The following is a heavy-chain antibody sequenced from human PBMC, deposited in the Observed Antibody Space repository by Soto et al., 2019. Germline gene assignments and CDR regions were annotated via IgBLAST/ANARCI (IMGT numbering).Heavy chain of an antibody. J-gene: IGHJ3*02. V-gene: IGHV3-21*02. CDR2: ISSPITYI. CDR1: GFTFSSSD. CDR3: RSTLATPESSRPFYI. Sequence: EVQLVESGGGLVKPGGSLRLSCAASGFTFSSSDMTWVRQAPGKGLEWVSSISSPITYIYYADSVKDRFTISRDNARNLLYLQMNSLRADDTAVYYCRSTLATPESSRPFYIWGQGTMVNVSS. D-gene: IGHD6-6*01.